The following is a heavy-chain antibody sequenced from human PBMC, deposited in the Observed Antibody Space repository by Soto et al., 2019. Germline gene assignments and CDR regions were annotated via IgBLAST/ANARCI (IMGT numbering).Heavy chain of an antibody. Sequence: QVQLVQSGAEGKKPGASVKVSCKASGYSFSTYDINWVRQAAGQGLEWMGWVNPKSGNSDYAQTFRGRVTMTSNTSIITAYMELSALTPEDTAVYYCARPYCDSTSCYTDWFDPWGQGTLVTVSS. CDR2: VNPKSGNS. D-gene: IGHD2-2*02. CDR3: ARPYCDSTSCYTDWFDP. V-gene: IGHV1-8*01. CDR1: GYSFSTYD. J-gene: IGHJ5*02.